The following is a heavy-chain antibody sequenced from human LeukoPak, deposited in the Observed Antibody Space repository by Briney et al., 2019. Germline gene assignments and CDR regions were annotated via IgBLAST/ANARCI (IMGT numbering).Heavy chain of an antibody. CDR1: GGSISSYY. CDR3: ARANVVTAIDY. D-gene: IGHD2-21*02. V-gene: IGHV4-59*01. Sequence: SETLSLTCTVFGGSISSYYWSWIRQPPGKGLEWIGYIYFSGSTDYNPSLKSRVTISVDTSKNQFSLKVSSVTAADTAVYYCARANVVTAIDYWGQGTLVTVSS. J-gene: IGHJ4*02. CDR2: IYFSGST.